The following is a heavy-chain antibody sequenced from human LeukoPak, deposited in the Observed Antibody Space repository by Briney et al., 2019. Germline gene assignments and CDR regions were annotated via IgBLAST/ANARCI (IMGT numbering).Heavy chain of an antibody. V-gene: IGHV3-30*18. Sequence: GGSLRLSCAASGFTFSSYGMHWVRQAPGKGLEWVAVISYDGSNKYYADSVKGRFTISRDNSKNTLYLQMNSLRAEDTAVYYCAKDFKDDYYDSSGYQALDIWGQGTMVTVSS. D-gene: IGHD3-22*01. CDR1: GFTFSSYG. CDR2: ISYDGSNK. J-gene: IGHJ3*02. CDR3: AKDFKDDYYDSSGYQALDI.